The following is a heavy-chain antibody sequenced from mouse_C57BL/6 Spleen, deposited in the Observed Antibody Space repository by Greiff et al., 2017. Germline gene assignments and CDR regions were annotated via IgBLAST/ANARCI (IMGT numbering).Heavy chain of an antibody. Sequence: VQLQQSGAELVRPGASVTLSCKASGYTFTDYEMHWVQQTPVHGLEWIGAIDPETGGTAYNQTFKGKAILTADKSSSTAYMELRSLTSEDAAVYYCTGTRYFDYWGQGTTLTVSS. V-gene: IGHV1-15*01. CDR1: GYTFTDYE. CDR2: IDPETGGT. J-gene: IGHJ2*01. CDR3: TGTRYFDY. D-gene: IGHD4-1*01.